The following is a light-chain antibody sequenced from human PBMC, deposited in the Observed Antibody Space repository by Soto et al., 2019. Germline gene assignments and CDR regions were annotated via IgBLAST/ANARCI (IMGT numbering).Light chain of an antibody. CDR1: QSVSSY. CDR3: QQRSNWPLT. CDR2: DAS. V-gene: IGKV3-11*01. Sequence: EMVLTQPPATLSLSPGERATLSRRASQSVSSYLAWYQQKPGQAPRLLIYDASNRATGIPARFSGSGSGTDFTLTISSLEPEDFAVYYCQQRSNWPLTFGGGTKVEIK. J-gene: IGKJ4*01.